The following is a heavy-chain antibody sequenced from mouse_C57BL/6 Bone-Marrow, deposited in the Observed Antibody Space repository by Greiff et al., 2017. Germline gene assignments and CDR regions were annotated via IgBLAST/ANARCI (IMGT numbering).Heavy chain of an antibody. CDR2: SRNKANDYTT. CDR3: ARDYYGSRNWYFDV. V-gene: IGHV7-1*01. D-gene: IGHD1-1*01. Sequence: EVKLMESGGGLVQSGRSLRLSCATSGFTFSDFYMEWVRQAPGKGLEWIAASRNKANDYTTEYSASVKGRFIVSRDTYQSILYLQMNALRAEDTAIYYCARDYYGSRNWYFDVWGTGTTVTVSS. CDR1: GFTFSDFY. J-gene: IGHJ1*03.